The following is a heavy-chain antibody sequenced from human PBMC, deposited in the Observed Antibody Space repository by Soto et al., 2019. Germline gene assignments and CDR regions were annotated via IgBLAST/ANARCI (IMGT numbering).Heavy chain of an antibody. J-gene: IGHJ5*02. D-gene: IGHD2-2*01. Sequence: EVQLVESGGGLVKPGGSLRLSCAASGFTFTNAWMTWVRQAPGKGLEWVGRIRSKTDGGTADFAAPVKGRFTISRDDSKTTLYLEMSSLKTEDTAVYHCPTMGYCSGTSCSSVLASWGQGPLVTVSS. CDR1: GFTFTNAW. CDR2: IRSKTDGGTA. CDR3: PTMGYCSGTSCSSVLAS. V-gene: IGHV3-15*01.